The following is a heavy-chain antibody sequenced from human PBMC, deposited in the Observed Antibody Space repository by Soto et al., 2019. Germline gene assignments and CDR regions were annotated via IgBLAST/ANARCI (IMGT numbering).Heavy chain of an antibody. Sequence: SETLSLTCTVSGGSISSGGYYWSWIRQHPGKGLEWIGYIYYSGSTYYNPSLKSRVTISVDTSKNQFSLKLSSVTAADTAVYYCARDRSRDYFDYWGQGTLVTVPQ. CDR2: IYYSGST. CDR1: GGSISSGGYY. D-gene: IGHD6-13*01. V-gene: IGHV4-31*03. J-gene: IGHJ4*02. CDR3: ARDRSRDYFDY.